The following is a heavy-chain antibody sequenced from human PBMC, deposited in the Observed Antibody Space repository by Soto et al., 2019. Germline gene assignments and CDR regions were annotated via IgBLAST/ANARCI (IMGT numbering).Heavy chain of an antibody. CDR2: IAFDGSQE. CDR1: GFSFNTSG. J-gene: IGHJ6*02. D-gene: IGHD2-21*02. V-gene: IGHV3-30*03. Sequence: QVQLVESGGGVVQPGRALRLSCAASGFSFNTSGMHWVRQAPGKGLEWVAVIAFDGSQEFYGDSVRGRFTISRENSKNTLFLQMKSLTPEDTAAYYCATKVRVTNYLYYGMDVWGQGTTVTVSS. CDR3: ATKVRVTNYLYYGMDV.